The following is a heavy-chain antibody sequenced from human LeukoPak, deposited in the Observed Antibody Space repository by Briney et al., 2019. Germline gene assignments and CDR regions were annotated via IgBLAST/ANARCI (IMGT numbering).Heavy chain of an antibody. CDR1: GYTFTGYY. D-gene: IGHD2-2*01. Sequence: GASVKVSCKASGYTFTGYYMHWVRQAPGQGLEWTGWINPNSGGTNYAQKFQGRVTMTRDTSISTAYMELSRLRSDDTAVYYCARDAGYCSSTSCKLYYYGMDVWGQGTTVTVSS. J-gene: IGHJ6*02. CDR2: INPNSGGT. V-gene: IGHV1-2*02. CDR3: ARDAGYCSSTSCKLYYYGMDV.